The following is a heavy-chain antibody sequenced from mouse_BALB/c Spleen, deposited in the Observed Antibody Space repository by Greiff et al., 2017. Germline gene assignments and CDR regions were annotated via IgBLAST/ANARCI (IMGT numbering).Heavy chain of an antibody. CDR2: IWAGGST. D-gene: IGHD1-2*01. Sequence: QVQLKQSGPGLVAPSQSLSITCTVSGFSLTSYGVHWVRQPPGKGLEWLGVIWAGGSTNYNSALMSRLSISKDNSKSQVFLKMNSLQTDDTAMYYCARDRDSLLGCFDYWGQGTTLTVSS. CDR1: GFSLTSYG. CDR3: ARDRDSLLGCFDY. J-gene: IGHJ2*01. V-gene: IGHV2-9*02.